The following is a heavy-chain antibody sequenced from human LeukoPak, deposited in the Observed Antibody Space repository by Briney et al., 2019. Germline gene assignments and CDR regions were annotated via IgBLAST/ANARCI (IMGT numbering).Heavy chain of an antibody. CDR1: GFTFDDYA. Sequence: PGGSLRLSCAASGFTFDDYAMHWVRQAPGKGLEWVSGISWNSGSIGYADSVKGRFTISRDNAKNSLYLRMNSLRAEDTALYYCAKSLMVRGVFLPFDYWGQGTLVTVSS. J-gene: IGHJ4*02. CDR3: AKSLMVRGVFLPFDY. D-gene: IGHD3-10*01. CDR2: ISWNSGSI. V-gene: IGHV3-9*01.